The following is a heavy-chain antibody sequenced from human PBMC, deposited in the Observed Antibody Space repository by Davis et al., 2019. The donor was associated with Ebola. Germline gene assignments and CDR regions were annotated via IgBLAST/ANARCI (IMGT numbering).Heavy chain of an antibody. J-gene: IGHJ4*02. Sequence: SVKVSCKASGGTFSSYAISWVRQAPGQGLEWMGGIIPIFGTANYAQKFQGRVTITADKSTSTAYMELSSLRSEDTAVYYCARRRDGYSPFDYWGQGTLVTVSS. CDR2: IIPIFGTA. D-gene: IGHD5-24*01. V-gene: IGHV1-69*06. CDR3: ARRRDGYSPFDY. CDR1: GGTFSSYA.